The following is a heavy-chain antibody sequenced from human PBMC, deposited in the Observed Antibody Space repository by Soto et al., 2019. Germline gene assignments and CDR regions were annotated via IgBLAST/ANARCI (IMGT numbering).Heavy chain of an antibody. D-gene: IGHD3-3*01. V-gene: IGHV3-30*18. Sequence: GGSLRLSCAASGFTFSSYGMHWVRQAPGKGLEWVAVISYDGSNKYYADSVKGRFTISRDNSKNTLYLQMNSLRAEDTAVYYCAKDPPEVEWLLFHYFDYWGQGTLVTVSS. J-gene: IGHJ4*02. CDR3: AKDPPEVEWLLFHYFDY. CDR1: GFTFSSYG. CDR2: ISYDGSNK.